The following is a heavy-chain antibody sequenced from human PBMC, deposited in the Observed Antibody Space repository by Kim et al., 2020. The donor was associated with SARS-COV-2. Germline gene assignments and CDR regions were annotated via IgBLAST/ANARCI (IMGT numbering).Heavy chain of an antibody. D-gene: IGHD3-10*01. CDR2: IRGSGSRA. J-gene: IGHJ5*02. CDR1: GFSFSNLA. Sequence: GGSLRLSCAASGFSFSNLAMNWVRQAPGKGLEWGSSIRGSGSRANYADSVKGRFTISRDNSKKTLYLQMSSLRAEDTAVYYCAKVLRYGSGWLDDWGQG. V-gene: IGHV3-23*01. CDR3: AKVLRYGSGWLDD.